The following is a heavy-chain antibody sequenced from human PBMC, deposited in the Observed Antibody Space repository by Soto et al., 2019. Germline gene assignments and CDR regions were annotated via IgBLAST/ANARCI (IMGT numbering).Heavy chain of an antibody. J-gene: IGHJ6*02. CDR2: IIPIFGIA. CDR1: GGTFSRYS. D-gene: IGHD2-2*01. V-gene: IGHV1-69*08. Sequence: QVQLVQSGAEVKKPGSSVKVSCKASGGTFSRYSITWVRQAPGHGLEWIGRIIPIFGIASYAQKFQGRVTTPADESTSTAYRALSSLRSDDTAVYYCAREDRDRETGLVPAAIAGMDVWGQGTTVTVSS. CDR3: AREDRDRETGLVPAAIAGMDV.